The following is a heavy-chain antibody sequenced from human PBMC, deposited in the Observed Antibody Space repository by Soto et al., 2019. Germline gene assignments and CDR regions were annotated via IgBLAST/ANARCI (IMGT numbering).Heavy chain of an antibody. Sequence: QVQLVQSGAEVKKPGASVKVSCKASGYTFSNYGISWVRQGPGQGLEWMGWISGYNGNTHYEEKVQDRIKMTTDTSTSTTYLELRSLRSDDTAVYFCARDPGFGFGYSYAFALVVWGQGTTVTVSS. CDR2: ISGYNGNT. V-gene: IGHV1-18*01. J-gene: IGHJ6*02. CDR3: ARDPGFGFGYSYAFALVV. CDR1: GYTFSNYG. D-gene: IGHD5-18*01.